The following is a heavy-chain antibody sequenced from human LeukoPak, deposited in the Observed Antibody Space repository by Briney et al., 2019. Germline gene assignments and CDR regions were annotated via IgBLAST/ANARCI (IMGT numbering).Heavy chain of an antibody. CDR2: IAKDGSGK. Sequence: PGGSLRHSCAASGFTLSSYWMGWVRQAPGKGLEWVANIAKDGSGKNYVDSVKGRFTISRDNAKNSLYLQMNSLRAEDTAVYYCATSLHYYYMDVWGKGTTVTVSS. J-gene: IGHJ6*03. CDR3: ATSLHYYYMDV. V-gene: IGHV3-7*01. CDR1: GFTLSSYW.